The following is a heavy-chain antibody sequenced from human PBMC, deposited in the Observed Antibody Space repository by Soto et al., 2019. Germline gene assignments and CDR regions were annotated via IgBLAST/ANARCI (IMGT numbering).Heavy chain of an antibody. J-gene: IGHJ5*02. CDR2: ISTYNGNT. Sequence: GASVKVSCKASGYTFTSYGISWVRQAPGQGLEWMGWISTYNGNTNYAQKLQGRVTMTTDTSSSTAYMELRSLRSDDTAVYYCARAGKLQSLQHSFDPWGQGTPVTVSS. V-gene: IGHV1-18*01. D-gene: IGHD6-13*01. CDR1: GYTFTSYG. CDR3: ARAGKLQSLQHSFDP.